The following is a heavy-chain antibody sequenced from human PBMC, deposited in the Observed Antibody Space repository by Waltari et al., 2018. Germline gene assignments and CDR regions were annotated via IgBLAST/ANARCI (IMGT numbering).Heavy chain of an antibody. CDR2: IYYSGST. V-gene: IGHV4-39*07. D-gene: IGHD1-26*01. CDR3: ASGWVQWDLQLRYYFDY. Sequence: QLQLQESGPGLVKPSETLSLTCTVSGGSISSSSYYWGWIRQPPGKGLEWIGSIYYSGSTHYNPYLKSRGTISVDTSKNQFSLKLSAVTAADTAVYYCASGWVQWDLQLRYYFDYWGQGTLVTVSS. J-gene: IGHJ4*02. CDR1: GGSISSSSYY.